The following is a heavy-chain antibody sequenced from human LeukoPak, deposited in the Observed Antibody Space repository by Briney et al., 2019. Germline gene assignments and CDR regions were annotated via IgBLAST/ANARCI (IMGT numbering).Heavy chain of an antibody. J-gene: IGHJ5*02. CDR1: GASFTGYS. CDR2: VNRVGYT. Sequence: SETLSLTCAVHGASFTGYSWSWIRQPPGKGLEWIGEVNRVGYTIYNPSLKSRVTISIDTSTTQFSLRLTSVTVADTAVYFCARERVVSDYNWFDPWGQGTLVTVFS. D-gene: IGHD6-25*01. CDR3: ARERVVSDYNWFDP. V-gene: IGHV4-34*01.